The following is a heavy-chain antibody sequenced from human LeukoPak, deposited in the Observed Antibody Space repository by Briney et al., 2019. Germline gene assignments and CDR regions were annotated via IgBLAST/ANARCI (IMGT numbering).Heavy chain of an antibody. CDR2: IIPIFGTA. J-gene: IGHJ5*02. D-gene: IGHD6-13*01. CDR3: ARGRARIAAAGNWFDP. CDR1: GGTFSSYA. V-gene: IGHV1-69*13. Sequence: ASVKVSCKASGGTFSSYAISWVRRAPGQGLEWMGGIIPIFGTANYAQKFQGRVTITADESTSTAYMELSSLRSEDTAVYYCARGRARIAAAGNWFDPWGQGTLVTVSS.